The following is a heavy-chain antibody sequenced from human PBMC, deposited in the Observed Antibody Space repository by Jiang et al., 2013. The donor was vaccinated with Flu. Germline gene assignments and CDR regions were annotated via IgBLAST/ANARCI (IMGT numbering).Heavy chain of an antibody. D-gene: IGHD3/OR15-3a*01. CDR2: IITDGSAT. V-gene: IGHV3-74*03. CDR3: ARGARHDFWTGHQLGY. Sequence: VQLVESGGGLVQPGGSLRLSCAASGFTFNDYWMHWVRQAPGKGLVWVSRIITDGSATMYADSVKGRFTISRDNAKNTLYLQMNSLRAEDTALYYCARGARHDFWTGHQLGYWGQGTRRSPSPQ. CDR1: GFTFNDYW. J-gene: IGHJ4*02.